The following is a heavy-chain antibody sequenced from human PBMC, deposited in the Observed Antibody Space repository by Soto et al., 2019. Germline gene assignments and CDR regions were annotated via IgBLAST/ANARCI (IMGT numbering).Heavy chain of an antibody. J-gene: IGHJ5*02. Sequence: PSETLSLTCDVYGGSFSCYYWTWIRQPPGKGLEWIGEMNRSGGINYNPSLKSRVTISVDTSKNQFSLKLSSVTAADTAIYYCARHAKGYYASGSYDYWFDPWGQGTLVTVSS. CDR2: MNRSGGI. D-gene: IGHD3-10*01. CDR1: GGSFSCYY. V-gene: IGHV4-34*01. CDR3: ARHAKGYYASGSYDYWFDP.